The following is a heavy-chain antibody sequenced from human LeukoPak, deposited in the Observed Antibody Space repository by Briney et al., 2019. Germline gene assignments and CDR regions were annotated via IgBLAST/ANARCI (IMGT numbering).Heavy chain of an antibody. D-gene: IGHD3-22*01. J-gene: IGHJ4*02. CDR2: ISYDGSNK. Sequence: PGGSLRLSCAASGFTFSSYGMHWVRQAPGKGLEWVAVISYDGSNKYYADSVKGRFTISRDNSKSTLYLQMNSLRAEDTAVYYCARTYDSSGYYYDGIDYWGQGTLVTVSS. CDR3: ARTYDSSGYYYDGIDY. CDR1: GFTFSSYG. V-gene: IGHV3-30*03.